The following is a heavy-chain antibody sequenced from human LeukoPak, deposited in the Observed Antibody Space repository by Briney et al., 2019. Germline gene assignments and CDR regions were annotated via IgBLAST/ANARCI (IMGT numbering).Heavy chain of an antibody. D-gene: IGHD6-13*01. Sequence: ASVSVSCTVSGYTFTSYGISWVRHAPGQGSEWMGWISAYNGNTNYAHKLQGRVTMTADTSTSTAYMELRSLRSDDTAVYYWARDRGSSWYVNYYYYYMDVWGKGTTVTVSS. V-gene: IGHV1-18*01. CDR1: GYTFTSYG. CDR2: ISAYNGNT. J-gene: IGHJ6*03. CDR3: ARDRGSSWYVNYYYYYMDV.